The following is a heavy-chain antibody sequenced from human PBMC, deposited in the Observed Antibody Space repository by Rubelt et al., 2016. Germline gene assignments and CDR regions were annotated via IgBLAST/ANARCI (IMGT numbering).Heavy chain of an antibody. CDR1: GGSFIGYY. J-gene: IGHJ4*02. D-gene: IGHD6-25*01. Sequence: QMQLQQWGAGLLKPSETLSLTCAVYGGSFIGYYWSWIRQPPGKGLEWIGEINHSGSTNYNPSLKSRVTISVDTSKKKFALKLSSVTAADTAVYYWARHTSDDASAAPDHWGQGTLVTVSS. CDR3: ARHTSDDASAAPDH. CDR2: INHSGST. V-gene: IGHV4-34*01.